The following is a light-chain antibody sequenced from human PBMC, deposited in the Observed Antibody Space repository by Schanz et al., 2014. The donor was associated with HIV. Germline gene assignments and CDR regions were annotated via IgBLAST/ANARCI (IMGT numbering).Light chain of an antibody. CDR2: DAT. CDR3: HQYATSAWT. V-gene: IGKV1-12*01. Sequence: DIQMTQSPSSVSASVGDRVTITCRASQGISSYLAWYQLKPGKAPKLLIYDATTLQSEVPSRFSGSGSGTDFTLTIINVQPDDSATYYCHQYATSAWTFGQGTKVEIK. J-gene: IGKJ1*01. CDR1: QGISSY.